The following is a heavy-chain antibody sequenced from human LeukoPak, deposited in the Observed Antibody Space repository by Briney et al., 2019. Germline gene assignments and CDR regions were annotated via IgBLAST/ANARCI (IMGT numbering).Heavy chain of an antibody. CDR3: ARGGYSGYDFDY. V-gene: IGHV4-34*01. Sequence: PSETLSLTCAVYGGCFSGYYWSWIRQPPGKGLEWIGEINHSGSTNYNPSLKSRVTISVDTSKNQFSLKLSSVTAADTAVYYCARGGYSGYDFDYWGQGTLVTVSS. J-gene: IGHJ4*02. CDR2: INHSGST. CDR1: GGCFSGYY. D-gene: IGHD5-12*01.